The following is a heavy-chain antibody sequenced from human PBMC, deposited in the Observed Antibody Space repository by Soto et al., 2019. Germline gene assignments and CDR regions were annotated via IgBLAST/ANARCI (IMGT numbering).Heavy chain of an antibody. D-gene: IGHD6-19*01. V-gene: IGHV2-5*01. CDR1: GFSFSTSQVG. CDR2: IYWNDDK. J-gene: IGHJ4*02. CDR3: AHRPGGYLSGWDNGYFDY. Sequence: GSGPTLVNPTQTLTLTCTFSGFSFSTSQVGVGWIRKPPGKAKEWLALIYWNDDKRYSSSLRSRLSITKDTSKNHVVLTMTNMDPVDTATYYCAHRPGGYLSGWDNGYFDYWGRGALVTVSS.